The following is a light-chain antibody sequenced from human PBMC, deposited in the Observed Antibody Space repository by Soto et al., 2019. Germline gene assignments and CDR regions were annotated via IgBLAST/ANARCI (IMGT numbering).Light chain of an antibody. CDR2: VGS. Sequence: DIVMTQSPDSLAGSLGDMATINCKSSQNNNNYLAWYLQKPGQSPRLLIYVGSKRASGVPDRFSGSGSGTDFTPNISRVEAEDVAVYYCMQCIQSPLTFGGGTKVDIK. CDR1: QNNNNY. CDR3: MQCIQSPLT. J-gene: IGKJ4*01. V-gene: IGKV2-28*01.